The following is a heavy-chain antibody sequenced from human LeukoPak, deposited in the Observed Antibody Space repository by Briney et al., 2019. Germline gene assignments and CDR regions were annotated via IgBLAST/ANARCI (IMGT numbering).Heavy chain of an antibody. Sequence: PGGSLRLSCAASGFIFSDYYMTWIRQAPGRGLEWISYITTNGASTYYATSVKGRFTISRDNAKNTLYLQMNSLRAEDTAVYYCARESPHLLYDSSGYYPSHFDYWGQGTLVTVSS. V-gene: IGHV3-11*04. CDR3: ARESPHLLYDSSGYYPSHFDY. CDR1: GFIFSDYY. J-gene: IGHJ4*02. D-gene: IGHD3-22*01. CDR2: ITTNGAST.